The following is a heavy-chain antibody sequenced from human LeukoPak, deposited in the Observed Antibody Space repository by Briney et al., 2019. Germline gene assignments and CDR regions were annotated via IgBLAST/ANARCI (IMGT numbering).Heavy chain of an antibody. CDR3: AELGITMIGGV. D-gene: IGHD3-10*02. Sequence: GRSLRLSCAPSGLTLSTYNMNWVRQAQGKGLEWVSYISSSGSTIYYADSVKGRFTISRDNAKSSLYLQMKSLRAEDTAVYYCAELGITMIGGVWGKGTTVTISS. CDR1: GLTLSTYN. J-gene: IGHJ6*04. V-gene: IGHV3-48*03. CDR2: ISSSGSTI.